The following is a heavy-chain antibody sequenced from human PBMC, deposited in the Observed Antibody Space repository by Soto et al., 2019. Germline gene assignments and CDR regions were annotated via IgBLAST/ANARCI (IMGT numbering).Heavy chain of an antibody. CDR3: ARGAYSSSFRGWFDP. Sequence: ASLKVSCKASGYTFTSYGISWVRQAPGQGLEWMGWISAYNGNTNYAQKLQGRVTMTTDTSTSTAYMELRSLRSDDTAVYYCARGAYSSSFRGWFDPWGQGTLVTVSS. D-gene: IGHD6-6*01. V-gene: IGHV1-18*01. J-gene: IGHJ5*02. CDR2: ISAYNGNT. CDR1: GYTFTSYG.